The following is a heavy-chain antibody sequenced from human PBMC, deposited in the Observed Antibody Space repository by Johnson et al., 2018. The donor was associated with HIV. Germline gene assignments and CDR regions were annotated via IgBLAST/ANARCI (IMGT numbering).Heavy chain of an antibody. CDR3: AKLRWAPRAFDM. V-gene: IGHV3-13*01. Sequence: VQLVESGGGSVQPGGSLRLSCAASGFTFSSYDMHWVRQATGKGLGCVSCIATTGDTYYPDSVRGRFTVSRDNSKNTLFLQMNSLRAEDTAVYYCAKLRWAPRAFDMCGQGTMVTVSS. CDR2: IATTGDT. CDR1: GFTFSSYD. J-gene: IGHJ3*02. D-gene: IGHD4-23*01.